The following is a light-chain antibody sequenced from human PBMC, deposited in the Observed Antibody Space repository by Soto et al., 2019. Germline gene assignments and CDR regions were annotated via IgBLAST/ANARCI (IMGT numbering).Light chain of an antibody. CDR1: HSLIHRDGDTS. CDR2: KVS. Sequence: DVVMTQSPLSLPVTLGQPASISCRSSHSLIHRDGDTSVNWFQQRPGQSPRRLIYKVSDRDSGVPDRFSGSGSGTDFTLKISRVEAEDVGVYYCMQCTHLQLTFGQGTEVEIK. V-gene: IGKV2-30*02. J-gene: IGKJ1*01. CDR3: MQCTHLQLT.